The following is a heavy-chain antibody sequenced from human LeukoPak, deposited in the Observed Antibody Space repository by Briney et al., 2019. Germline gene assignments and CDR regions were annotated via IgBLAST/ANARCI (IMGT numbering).Heavy chain of an antibody. CDR3: ARDGVWGVKTNYYYYGMDV. Sequence: SETLSLTCTVSGGSISSYYWSWIRQPPGKGLEWIGNIYYSGSTNYNPSLKSRVTISVDTSKNQFSLKLSSVTAADTAVYYCARDGVWGVKTNYYYYGMDVWGQGTTVTVSS. D-gene: IGHD3-10*01. J-gene: IGHJ6*02. CDR1: GGSISSYY. V-gene: IGHV4-59*01. CDR2: IYYSGST.